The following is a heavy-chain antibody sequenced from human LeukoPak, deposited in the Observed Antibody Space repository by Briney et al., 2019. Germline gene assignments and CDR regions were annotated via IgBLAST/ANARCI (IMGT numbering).Heavy chain of an antibody. Sequence: SETLSLTCTVSGGSISSSSYYWGWIRQPPGKGLEWIGSIYYSGSTYYNPSLRTRLTISVDTSKNQFSLRLNSVTAADTAVYYCARFSQYYDSPTHYLDYWGQGILVTVPS. CDR1: GGSISSSSYY. CDR2: IYYSGST. D-gene: IGHD3-16*01. CDR3: ARFSQYYDSPTHYLDY. V-gene: IGHV4-39*07. J-gene: IGHJ4*02.